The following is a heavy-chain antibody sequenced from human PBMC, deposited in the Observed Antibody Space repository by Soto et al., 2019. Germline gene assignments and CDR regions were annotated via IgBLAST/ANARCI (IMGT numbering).Heavy chain of an antibody. CDR2: IKQDGSEK. J-gene: IGHJ4*02. D-gene: IGHD4-17*01. V-gene: IGHV3-7*01. CDR3: ARAAYGDNDY. Sequence: GGSLRLSCAASGFTFSSYGMSWVRQAPGKGLEWVANIKQDGSEKYYVDSVKGRFTISRDNAKNSLYLQMNSLRAEDTAVYYCARAAYGDNDYWGQGTLVTVSS. CDR1: GFTFSSYG.